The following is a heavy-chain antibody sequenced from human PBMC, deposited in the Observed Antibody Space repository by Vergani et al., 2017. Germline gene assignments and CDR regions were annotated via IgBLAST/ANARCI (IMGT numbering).Heavy chain of an antibody. CDR2: IYYSGST. CDR3: ARVRATTYYDFWSGQPNWFDP. Sequence: QVQLQESGPRLVKPSETLSLTCTVSGGSISSHYWSWIRQPPGKGLEWIGYIYYSGSTNYNPSLKSRVTISVDTSKNQFSLKLSSVTAADTAVYYCARVRATTYYDFWSGQPNWFDPWGQGTLVTVSS. J-gene: IGHJ5*02. D-gene: IGHD3-3*01. CDR1: GGSISSHY. V-gene: IGHV4-59*11.